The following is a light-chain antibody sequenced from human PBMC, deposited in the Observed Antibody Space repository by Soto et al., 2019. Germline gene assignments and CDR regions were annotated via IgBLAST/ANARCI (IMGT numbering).Light chain of an antibody. CDR3: QHYKVFPWT. V-gene: IGKV1-5*03. CDR2: KVS. Sequence: DIQMTQSPSTLSASVGDRVTITCRASQSIDTWLAWYQQKPGEVPKVLIYKVSNLQRGVPSRFSGSGSGTEFTLNISGLQPDDFATYYCQHYKVFPWTFGQGTRVEIK. J-gene: IGKJ1*01. CDR1: QSIDTW.